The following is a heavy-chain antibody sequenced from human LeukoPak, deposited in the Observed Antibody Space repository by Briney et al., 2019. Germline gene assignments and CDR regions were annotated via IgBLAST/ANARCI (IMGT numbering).Heavy chain of an antibody. Sequence: SETLSLTCTVSGGSISSSSYYWGWIRQPPGKGLEWIGGIYYSGSTYYNPSLKSRVTISVDTSKNQFSLKQSSVTAADTAVYYCARPRGSPIGGYNWFDPWGQGTLVTVSS. D-gene: IGHD2-15*01. CDR1: GGSISSSSYY. V-gene: IGHV4-39*01. CDR3: ARPRGSPIGGYNWFDP. CDR2: IYYSGST. J-gene: IGHJ5*02.